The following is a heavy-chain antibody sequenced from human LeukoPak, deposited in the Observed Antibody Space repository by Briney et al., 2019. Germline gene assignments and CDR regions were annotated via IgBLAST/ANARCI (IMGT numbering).Heavy chain of an antibody. V-gene: IGHV3-21*01. CDR2: ISSSSSYI. Sequence: GGSLRLSCTAYGFTFSSYSMNWVRQAPGKGLEWVSSISSSSSYIYYADSVKGRFTISRDNAKNSLYLQMNSLRAEDTAVYYCASSSPRAYWGQGTLVTVSS. CDR3: ASSSPRAY. CDR1: GFTFSSYS. D-gene: IGHD6-19*01. J-gene: IGHJ4*02.